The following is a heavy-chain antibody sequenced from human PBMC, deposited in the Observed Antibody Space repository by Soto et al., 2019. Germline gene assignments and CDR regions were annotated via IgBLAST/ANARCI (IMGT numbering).Heavy chain of an antibody. J-gene: IGHJ6*02. CDR2: ISYDGSNK. D-gene: IGHD3-10*01. CDR3: GKEGGYYGSGSYSVGENYYGMDV. CDR1: GFTFSSYG. Sequence: QVQLVESGGGVVQPGRSLRLSCAASGFTFSSYGMHWVRQAPGRGLEWVAVISYDGSNKYYADSVKGRFTISRDNSKNTLYLQMNSLRGEDKAVYYCGKEGGYYGSGSYSVGENYYGMDVWGQGTTVTVSS. V-gene: IGHV3-30*18.